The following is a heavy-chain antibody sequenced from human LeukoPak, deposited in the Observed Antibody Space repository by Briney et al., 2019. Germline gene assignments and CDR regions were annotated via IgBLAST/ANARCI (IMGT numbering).Heavy chain of an antibody. CDR1: GFTFSSYG. D-gene: IGHD6-13*01. CDR3: ARDIKQPMGSWFDP. Sequence: PGGSLRLSCAASGFTFSSYGMSWVRQAPGKGLEWVAVISYDENNKYYADSVKGRFTISRDNSKNTLYLQMNSLRTEDTAVYYCARDIKQPMGSWFDPWGQGTLVTVSS. V-gene: IGHV3-30*03. CDR2: ISYDENNK. J-gene: IGHJ5*02.